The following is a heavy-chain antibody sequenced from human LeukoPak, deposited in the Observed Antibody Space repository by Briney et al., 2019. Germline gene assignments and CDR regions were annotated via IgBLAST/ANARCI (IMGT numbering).Heavy chain of an antibody. CDR1: EGTVRSYA. CDR3: ARGILAYCGGDCYSTWFDP. D-gene: IGHD2-21*01. CDR2: IIPILGKA. Sequence: ALVRVSCKASEGTVRSYAISWVRQAPGQGLEWMGRIIPILGKANYAQKFQGRVTITADKSTSTAYMELSSLRSEDTAVYYCARGILAYCGGDCYSTWFDPWGQGTLLTVSS. V-gene: IGHV1-69*04. J-gene: IGHJ5*02.